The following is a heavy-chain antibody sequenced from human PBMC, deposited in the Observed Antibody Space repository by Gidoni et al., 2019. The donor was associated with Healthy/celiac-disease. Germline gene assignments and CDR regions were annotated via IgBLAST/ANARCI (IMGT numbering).Heavy chain of an antibody. CDR3: ARGAAAAGNYYDYYMDV. CDR1: GFTFSSYS. CDR2: ISSSSSTI. Sequence: EVQLVESGGGLVQPGGSLRLSCAASGFTFSSYSMNWVRQAPGKGLEWVSYISSSSSTIYYADSVKGRFTISRDNAKNSLYLQMNSLRAEDTAVYYCARGAAAAGNYYDYYMDVWGKGTTVTVSS. D-gene: IGHD6-13*01. V-gene: IGHV3-48*01. J-gene: IGHJ6*03.